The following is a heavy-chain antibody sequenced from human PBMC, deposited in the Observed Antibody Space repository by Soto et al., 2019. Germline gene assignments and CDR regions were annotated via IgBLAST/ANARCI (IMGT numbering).Heavy chain of an antibody. J-gene: IGHJ6*02. Sequence: SETLSLTCTVSGGSISGYYWSWFRQPPGKGLEWIAYIHHSGNTKYNPSLKSRVSISKDTSKNQFSLKLSSVTAADTAVYYCARTTQGGNMDVWGQGATVTVSS. CDR2: IHHSGNT. CDR3: ARTTQGGNMDV. CDR1: GGSISGYY. D-gene: IGHD1-26*01. V-gene: IGHV4-59*01.